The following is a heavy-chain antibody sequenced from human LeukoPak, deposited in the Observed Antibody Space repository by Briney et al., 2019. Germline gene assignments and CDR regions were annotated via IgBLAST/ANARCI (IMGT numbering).Heavy chain of an antibody. D-gene: IGHD6-19*01. Sequence: GGSLRLSCAASGFSFDDYAMHWVWQAPGKGLEWVSGISWNSGSIGYANSVKGRFTISRDNAKKSLYLQMNSLRVEDTALYYCTKGDTGFSSAWTDYWGQGTLVTVSS. CDR1: GFSFDDYA. CDR2: ISWNSGSI. CDR3: TKGDTGFSSAWTDY. J-gene: IGHJ4*02. V-gene: IGHV3-9*01.